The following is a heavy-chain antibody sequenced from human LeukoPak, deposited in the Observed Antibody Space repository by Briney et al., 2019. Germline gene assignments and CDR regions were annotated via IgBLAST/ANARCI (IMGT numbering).Heavy chain of an antibody. V-gene: IGHV1-2*07. CDR2: INTNSGGT. D-gene: IGHD2-2*01. Sequence: ASVKVSCKASGYTFTGYYMHWVRQAPGQGLEWMGWINTNSGGTNYAHKFQGRVTMTRDTSISTAYMELNRLRSDDTAVYYCARGYCSSTSCYARGTFDPWGQGTLVTVSS. CDR3: ARGYCSSTSCYARGTFDP. CDR1: GYTFTGYY. J-gene: IGHJ5*02.